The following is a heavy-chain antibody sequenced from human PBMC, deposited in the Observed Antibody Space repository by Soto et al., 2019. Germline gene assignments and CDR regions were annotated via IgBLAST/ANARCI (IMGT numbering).Heavy chain of an antibody. CDR1: GFTFNVYG. CDR2: HIPIYDAP. CDR3: ARVRDPHLDHYGLDV. V-gene: IGHV1-69*01. Sequence: QVQLVQSGAEVKNPGSSVKVSCKTSGFTFNVYGIHWVRQAPGQGLEWMGVHIPIYDAPNYAQKFQGRVSITADQSTTIVYLELSSLRSEDTAVYFCARVRDPHLDHYGLDVWGQGTTVTVSS. J-gene: IGHJ6*02.